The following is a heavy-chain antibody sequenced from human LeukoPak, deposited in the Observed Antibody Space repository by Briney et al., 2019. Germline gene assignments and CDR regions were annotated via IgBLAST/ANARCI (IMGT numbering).Heavy chain of an antibody. CDR3: SSLRGSSSQYFQH. Sequence: PSETLSLTCAVSGGSISSSKWWSWVRQAPGKGLEWVGRIKSKIDGGTTDYAAPVKGRFTISRDDSKDTLYLQMDSLKTEDTAVYYCSSLRGSSSQYFQHWGQGTLVTVSS. J-gene: IGHJ1*01. V-gene: IGHV3-15*01. CDR2: IKSKIDGGTT. CDR1: GGSISSSKW. D-gene: IGHD6-13*01.